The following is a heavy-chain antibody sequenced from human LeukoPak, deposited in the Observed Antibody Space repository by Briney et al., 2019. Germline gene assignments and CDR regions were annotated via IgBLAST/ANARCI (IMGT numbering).Heavy chain of an antibody. J-gene: IGHJ6*02. Sequence: GASVKVSCKASGYTFTGYYMHWVRQAPGQGLEWMGLINPNSGGTNYAQKFQGRVTMTRDTSISTAYMELSRLRSDDTAVYYCARDSVVPAAAYYYGMDVWGQGTTVTVSS. CDR3: ARDSVVPAAAYYYGMDV. V-gene: IGHV1-2*02. CDR2: INPNSGGT. CDR1: GYTFTGYY. D-gene: IGHD2-2*01.